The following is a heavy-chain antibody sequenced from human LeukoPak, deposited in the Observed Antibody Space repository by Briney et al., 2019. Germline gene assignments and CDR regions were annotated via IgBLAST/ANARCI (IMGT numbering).Heavy chain of an antibody. V-gene: IGHV3-48*03. D-gene: IGHD3-10*01. CDR1: GFTFSSYE. Sequence: GGSLRVSCAASGFTFSSYEMNWVRQAPGKGLEWGSYISSSGSTIYYADSVKGRLTISRDNAKNSLYLQMNSLRAEDTAVYYCARGARGVIHQRFDYWGQGTLVTVSS. CDR2: ISSSGSTI. CDR3: ARGARGVIHQRFDY. J-gene: IGHJ4*02.